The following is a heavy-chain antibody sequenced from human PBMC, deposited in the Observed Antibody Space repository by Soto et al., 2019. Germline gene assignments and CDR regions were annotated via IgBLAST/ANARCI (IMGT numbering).Heavy chain of an antibody. D-gene: IGHD3-22*01. CDR1: GGTFSSYT. V-gene: IGHV1-69*02. J-gene: IGHJ4*02. CDR3: ARGALDSSGYYYGVDY. Sequence: QVQLVQSGAEVKKPGSSVKVSCKASGGTFSSYTISWVRQAPGQGLEWMGRIIPILGIANYAQKFQGRVTITADKSTSTAYMELSGLRSEDTAVYYCARGALDSSGYYYGVDYWGPGNPGHRLL. CDR2: IIPILGIA.